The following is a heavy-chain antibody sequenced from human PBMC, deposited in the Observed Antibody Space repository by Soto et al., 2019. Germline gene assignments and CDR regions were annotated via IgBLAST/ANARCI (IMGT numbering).Heavy chain of an antibody. D-gene: IGHD3-22*01. CDR3: AKDFLITLIVVVPRAFDI. V-gene: IGHV3-23*01. Sequence: GGSLRLSCAASGFTFSSYAMSWVRQAPGKGLEWVSATSGSGGSTYYADSVKGRFTISRDNSKNTLYLQMNSLRAEDTAVYYCAKDFLITLIVVVPRAFDIWGQGKMVTVSS. J-gene: IGHJ3*02. CDR2: TSGSGGST. CDR1: GFTFSSYA.